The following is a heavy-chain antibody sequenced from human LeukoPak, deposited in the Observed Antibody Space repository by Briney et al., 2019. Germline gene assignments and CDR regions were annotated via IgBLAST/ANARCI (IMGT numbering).Heavy chain of an antibody. Sequence: ASETLSLTCTVSGGSISSGGYYWSWIRQPPGKGLEWIGYIYHSGSTYYNPSLKSRVTISVDRSKNQFSLKLSSVTAADTAVYYCARVLAGFLTGLFDYWGQGTLVTVSS. CDR2: IYHSGST. D-gene: IGHD3-9*01. V-gene: IGHV4-30-2*01. J-gene: IGHJ4*02. CDR1: GGSISSGGYY. CDR3: ARVLAGFLTGLFDY.